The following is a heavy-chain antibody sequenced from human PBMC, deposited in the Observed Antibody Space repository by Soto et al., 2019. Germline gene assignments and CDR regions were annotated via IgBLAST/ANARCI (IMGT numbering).Heavy chain of an antibody. CDR2: IYYSWST. CDR1: VGSISSGGYY. CDR3: ARERADYYVLDV. Sequence: PSETLSLTCTVSVGSISSGGYYLSWIRQHPGKGLEWIGYIYYSWSTYYNPSLKSRVTISVDTSKHQFSLKLSSVTAADTAVYYCARERADYYVLDVWGQGTTVTVSS. J-gene: IGHJ6*02. V-gene: IGHV4-31*03.